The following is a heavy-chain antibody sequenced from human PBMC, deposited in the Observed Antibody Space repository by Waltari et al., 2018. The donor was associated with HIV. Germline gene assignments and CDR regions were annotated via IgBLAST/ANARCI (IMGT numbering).Heavy chain of an antibody. CDR3: ARLYYDSSGCFDY. J-gene: IGHJ4*02. Sequence: QLQLQESGPGLVKPSETLSLTCTVSGGSISSSSYYWGWIRQPPGKGLEWIGSIYYSGRTYYHPSLKSRVTISVDTSKNQFSLKLSSVTAADTAVYYCARLYYDSSGCFDYWGQGTLVTVSS. CDR2: IYYSGRT. D-gene: IGHD3-22*01. V-gene: IGHV4-39*01. CDR1: GGSISSSSYY.